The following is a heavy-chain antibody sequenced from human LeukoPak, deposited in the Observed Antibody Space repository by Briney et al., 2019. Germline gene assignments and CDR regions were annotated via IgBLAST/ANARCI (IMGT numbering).Heavy chain of an antibody. CDR2: ISAYNGNT. V-gene: IGHV1-18*04. D-gene: IGHD3-10*01. J-gene: IGHJ4*02. CDR1: GYTFTGYY. Sequence: ASVKVSCKASGYTFTGYYMHWVRQAPGQGLEWMGWISAYNGNTNYAQKLQGRVTMTIDTSTSTAYMELRSLRSDDTAVYYCARELWFGELFFDYWGQGTLVTVSS. CDR3: ARELWFGELFFDY.